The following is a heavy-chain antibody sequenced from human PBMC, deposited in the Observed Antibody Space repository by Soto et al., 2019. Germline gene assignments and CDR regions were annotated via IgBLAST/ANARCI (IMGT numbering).Heavy chain of an antibody. CDR3: ATNSLCSGGSCYYNWFDP. CDR2: FDAEDGET. J-gene: IGHJ5*02. V-gene: IGHV1-24*01. CDR1: GYTLTDLS. Sequence: QVQLVQSGAEVKKPGASVKVSCKVSGYTLTDLSMHWVRRAPGKGLGWMGGFDAEDGETIYAQKFQGRVTMTEDTSTDTAYMELSSLRSEDTAVYCCATNSLCSGGSCYYNWFDPWGQGTLVTGSS. D-gene: IGHD2-15*01.